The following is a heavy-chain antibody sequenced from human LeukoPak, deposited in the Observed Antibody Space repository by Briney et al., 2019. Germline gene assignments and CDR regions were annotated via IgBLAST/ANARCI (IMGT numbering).Heavy chain of an antibody. CDR2: INHSGST. D-gene: IGHD3-10*01. CDR1: GGSFSGYY. CDR3: ARMYYCGSGSHDY. J-gene: IGHJ4*02. Sequence: PSETLSLTCAVYGGSFSGYYWSWIRQPPGKGLEWIGEINHSGSTNYNPSLKSRVTISVDTSKNQFSLKLSSVTAADTAVYYCARMYYCGSGSHDYWGQGALVTVSS. V-gene: IGHV4-34*01.